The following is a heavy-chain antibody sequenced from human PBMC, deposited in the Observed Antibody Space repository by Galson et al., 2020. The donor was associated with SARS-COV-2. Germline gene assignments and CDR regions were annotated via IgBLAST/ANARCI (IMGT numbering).Heavy chain of an antibody. CDR1: GGSSSGFF. J-gene: IGHJ4*02. D-gene: IGHD4-17*01. Sequence: SETLSLTCAVYGGSSSGFFWYWIRQPPGKGLEWIGEIKHSGRPNYNPSLKSRVTISVDKSKNQFSLRLNSVTVADTAMYYCATTDGYWGQGTLVTVSS. CDR2: IKHSGRP. CDR3: ATTDGY. V-gene: IGHV4-34*01.